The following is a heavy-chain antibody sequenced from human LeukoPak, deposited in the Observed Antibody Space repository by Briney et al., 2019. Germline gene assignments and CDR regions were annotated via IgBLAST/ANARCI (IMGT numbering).Heavy chain of an antibody. CDR3: AKDRDCSGGSCYSGQGGYFDY. Sequence: PGGSLRLSCAASGFTFSSYGMHWVRQAPGKGLEWVAFIRYDGSNKYYADSVKGRFTISRDNSKTTLYLQMNSLRAEDTAVYYCAKDRDCSGGSCYSGQGGYFDYWGQGTLVTVSS. D-gene: IGHD2-15*01. CDR1: GFTFSSYG. V-gene: IGHV3-30*02. CDR2: IRYDGSNK. J-gene: IGHJ4*01.